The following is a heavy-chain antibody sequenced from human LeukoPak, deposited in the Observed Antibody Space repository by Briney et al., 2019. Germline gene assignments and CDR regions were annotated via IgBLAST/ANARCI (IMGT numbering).Heavy chain of an antibody. V-gene: IGHV3-30*18. Sequence: GGTLRLSCAASGFTFSSYGMSWVRQAPGKGLEWVAVISYDGSNKYYADSVKGRFTISRDNSKNTLYLQMNSLRAEDTAVYYCAKDATGNPDYWGQGTLVTVSS. CDR1: GFTFSSYG. CDR2: ISYDGSNK. CDR3: AKDATGNPDY. J-gene: IGHJ4*02. D-gene: IGHD4-17*01.